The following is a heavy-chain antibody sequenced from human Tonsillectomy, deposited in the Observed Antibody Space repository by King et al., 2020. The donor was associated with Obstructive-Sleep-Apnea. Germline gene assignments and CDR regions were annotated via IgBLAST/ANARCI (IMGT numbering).Heavy chain of an antibody. V-gene: IGHV4-59*01. Sequence: VPLQESGPGLVKPSETLSLTCTVSGGSISSYYWSWIRPPPGKGLEWIGYIYYSGSTNYNPSLKSRVTISVDTSKNQFSLKLSSVTAADTAVYYCARAYYDSSGYYYPFDYWGQGTLVTVSS. CDR3: ARAYYDSSGYYYPFDY. J-gene: IGHJ4*02. D-gene: IGHD3-22*01. CDR2: IYYSGST. CDR1: GGSISSYY.